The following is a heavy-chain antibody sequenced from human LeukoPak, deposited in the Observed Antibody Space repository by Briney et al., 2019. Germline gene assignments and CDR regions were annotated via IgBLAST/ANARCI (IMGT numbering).Heavy chain of an antibody. D-gene: IGHD3-22*01. V-gene: IGHV3-30*04. CDR2: ISYDGSNK. CDR3: ARACIPMIVVVPDY. J-gene: IGHJ4*02. Sequence: PGGSLRLSCAASGFTFSSYAMHWVRQAPGKGLEWVAVISYDGSNKYYADSVKGRFTISRDNSKNTLYLQMNSLRAEDTAVYYCARACIPMIVVVPDYWGQGTLVTVSS. CDR1: GFTFSSYA.